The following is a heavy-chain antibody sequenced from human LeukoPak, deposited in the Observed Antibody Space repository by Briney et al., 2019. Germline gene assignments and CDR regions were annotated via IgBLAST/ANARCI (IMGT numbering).Heavy chain of an antibody. Sequence: GGSLRLSCDASGFTFNRYWMHWVRQAPGKGLGWVSYINNDGSSATYADSVRGRFTISRDSARNTVYLQMNSLRAEDSAVYYCARGGDGAIDYWGQGTLVTVSS. D-gene: IGHD4-17*01. CDR2: INNDGSSA. J-gene: IGHJ4*02. CDR3: ARGGDGAIDY. CDR1: GFTFNRYW. V-gene: IGHV3-74*01.